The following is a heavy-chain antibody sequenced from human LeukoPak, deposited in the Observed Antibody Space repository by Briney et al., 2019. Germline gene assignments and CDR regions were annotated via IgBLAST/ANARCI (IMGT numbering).Heavy chain of an antibody. Sequence: SETLSLTCTVSGGSISSFHWNWIRQSAGKGLEWIGRINTSGNTNYNPSLKSRVTMSVDTSKNQFSLRLTSVTAADTAMYYCVRAFDPLAFDIWGQGTMVTVS. CDR1: GGSISSFH. CDR2: INTSGNT. D-gene: IGHD2/OR15-2a*01. V-gene: IGHV4-4*07. J-gene: IGHJ3*02. CDR3: VRAFDPLAFDI.